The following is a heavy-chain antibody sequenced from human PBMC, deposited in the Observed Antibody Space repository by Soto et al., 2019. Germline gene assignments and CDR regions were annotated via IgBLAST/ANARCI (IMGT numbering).Heavy chain of an antibody. CDR2: INHSGTT. J-gene: IGHJ6*02. D-gene: IGHD2-21*02. Sequence: SETLSLTCAVSRGSFSGFYWTWIRQPPGEGLEWIGEINHSGTTNFNPYLRSRLTISLDSSKKHFSLKLTSMTAADAAVYYCARADRTLVTAYGLDVWGQGTTVTVSS. CDR3: ARADRTLVTAYGLDV. CDR1: RGSFSGFY. V-gene: IGHV4-34*01.